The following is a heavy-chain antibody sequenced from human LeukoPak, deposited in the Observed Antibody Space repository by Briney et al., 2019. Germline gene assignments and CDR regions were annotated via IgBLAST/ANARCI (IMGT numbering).Heavy chain of an antibody. D-gene: IGHD3-22*01. CDR3: ARDKPPPYYYDSSGIFDY. V-gene: IGHV3-33*07. Sequence: GGSLRLSCAASGFTFTKYWMSWVRQAPGKGLEWVAVIWYDGSNKYYADSVKGRFTISRDNSKNTLYLQMNSLRAEDTAVYYCARDKPPPYYYDSSGIFDYWGQGTLVTVSS. CDR1: GFTFTKYW. J-gene: IGHJ4*02. CDR2: IWYDGSNK.